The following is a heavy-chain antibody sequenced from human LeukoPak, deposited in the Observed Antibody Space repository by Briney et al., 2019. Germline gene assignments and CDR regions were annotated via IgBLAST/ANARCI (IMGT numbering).Heavy chain of an antibody. CDR3: ARAPFRAAAPNIFDY. Sequence: ASVKVSCKASGYTFTSYYMHWVRQAPGQGLEWMGIINPSGGSTSYAQKFQGRVTMTRDMSTSTVYMELSSLRSEDTAVYYCARAPFRAAAPNIFDYWGQGTLVTVSS. CDR2: INPSGGST. V-gene: IGHV1-46*01. CDR1: GYTFTSYY. J-gene: IGHJ4*02. D-gene: IGHD3-10*01.